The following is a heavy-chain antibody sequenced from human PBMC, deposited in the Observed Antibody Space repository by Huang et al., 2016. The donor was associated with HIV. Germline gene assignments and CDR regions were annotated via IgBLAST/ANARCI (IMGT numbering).Heavy chain of an antibody. CDR3: AKDRSGGSYYLDS. CDR2: ISEEVNNK. V-gene: IGHV3-30*18. D-gene: IGHD1-26*01. CDR1: GFSFKSYN. J-gene: IGHJ4*02. Sequence: QVHLVESGGGVVQPGRSLRLSCAASGFSFKSYNMHWVRQAPGKGLEWVAGISEEVNNKYYPDSLRGRFAISRDNSKTALYLEMNSLRADDTAVYFCAKDRSGGSYYLDSWGRGTLVTVSS.